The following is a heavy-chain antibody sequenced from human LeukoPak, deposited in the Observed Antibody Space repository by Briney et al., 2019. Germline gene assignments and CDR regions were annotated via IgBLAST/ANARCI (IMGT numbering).Heavy chain of an antibody. V-gene: IGHV1-2*02. Sequence: ASVKVSCKASGYTFTGYYMYWVRQAPGQGLEWMGWINPNSGGTKYAQMFQGRVTMTSDTSISTAYMELSRLRSDDTAVYYCARDVVGARSIDYWGQGTLVTVSS. J-gene: IGHJ4*02. D-gene: IGHD1-26*01. CDR2: INPNSGGT. CDR3: ARDVVGARSIDY. CDR1: GYTFTGYY.